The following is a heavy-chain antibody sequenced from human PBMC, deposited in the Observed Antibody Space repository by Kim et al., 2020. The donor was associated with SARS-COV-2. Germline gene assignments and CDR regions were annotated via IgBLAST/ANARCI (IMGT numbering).Heavy chain of an antibody. CDR1: GFTFSSYS. V-gene: IGHV3-21*01. J-gene: IGHJ6*02. CDR3: ARGGYCTNGVCPYYYYYYGMDV. Sequence: GGSLRLSCAASGFTFSSYSMNWVRQAPGKGLEWVSSISSSSSYIYYADSVKGRFTISRDNATNSLYLQMNSLRAEDTAVYYCARGGYCTNGVCPYYYYYYGMDVWGQGTTVTVSS. D-gene: IGHD2-8*01. CDR2: ISSSSSYI.